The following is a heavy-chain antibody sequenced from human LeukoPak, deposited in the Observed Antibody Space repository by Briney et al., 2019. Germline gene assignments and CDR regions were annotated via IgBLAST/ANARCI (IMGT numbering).Heavy chain of an antibody. J-gene: IGHJ4*02. CDR1: GFTFSSYG. CDR3: AKDGGYNYGYDFDY. D-gene: IGHD5-18*01. V-gene: IGHV3-30*02. Sequence: PGGSLRLSCAASGFTFSSYGMHWVRQAPGKGLEGVAFIRYDGSNKYYADSVKGRFTISRDNSKNTLYLQMNSLRAEDTAVYYCAKDGGYNYGYDFDYWGQGTLVTVSS. CDR2: IRYDGSNK.